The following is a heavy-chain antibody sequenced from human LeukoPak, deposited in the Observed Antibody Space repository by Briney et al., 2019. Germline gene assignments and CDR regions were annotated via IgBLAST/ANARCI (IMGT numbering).Heavy chain of an antibody. CDR1: GGSISSTSYY. Sequence: SETLSLTCTVSGGSISSTSYYWGWIRQPPGKGLEWIGSIYYSGSTSYNPSLRSRVTISVDTSKDQFSLKLSSVAAADTAVYYCARTQYSTSPEGYYYYYMDAWGKGTTLTVSS. CDR3: ARTQYSTSPEGYYYYYMDA. J-gene: IGHJ6*03. D-gene: IGHD6-6*01. CDR2: IYYSGST. V-gene: IGHV4-39*01.